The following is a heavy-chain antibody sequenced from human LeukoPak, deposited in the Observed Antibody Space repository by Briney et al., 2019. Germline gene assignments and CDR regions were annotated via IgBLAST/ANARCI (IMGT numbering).Heavy chain of an antibody. V-gene: IGHV4-30-4*01. J-gene: IGHJ4*02. CDR3: ARRQTTVTFSFDY. D-gene: IGHD4-17*01. CDR1: GGSISSGDYY. Sequence: SQTLSLTCTVSGGSISSGDYYWGWIRQPPGKGLDWIGYIYYSGSTYYNPSLKSRVTISVDTSKNQFSLKLSSVTAADTAVYYCARRQTTVTFSFDYWGQGTLITVSS. CDR2: IYYSGST.